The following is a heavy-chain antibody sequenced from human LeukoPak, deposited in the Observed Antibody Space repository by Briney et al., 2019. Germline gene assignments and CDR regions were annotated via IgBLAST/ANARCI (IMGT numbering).Heavy chain of an antibody. Sequence: ASVKVSCKASGFTFTSSAVQWVRQATGQGLEWMGWMSPNSGNTGYAQKFQGRVTMTRNTSISTAYMELSSLRSEDTAVYYCARSITMVRGVIGVGYWGQGTLVTVSS. CDR1: GFTFTSSA. J-gene: IGHJ4*02. CDR3: ARSITMVRGVIGVGY. V-gene: IGHV1-8*02. D-gene: IGHD3-10*01. CDR2: MSPNSGNT.